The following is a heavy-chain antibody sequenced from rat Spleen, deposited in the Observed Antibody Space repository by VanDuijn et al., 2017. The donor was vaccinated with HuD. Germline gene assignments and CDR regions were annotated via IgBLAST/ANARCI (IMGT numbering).Heavy chain of an antibody. CDR1: GFTFSNYY. CDR2: ITSGGINT. Sequence: EVQLVESGGGLVQPGRSLKLSCAASGFTFSNYYMAWVRQAPTKGLEWVAYITSGGINTNYRDSVKGRFTISRDNAKSTQYLHMDRLRSEDTATYYCARASWDDFDYWGQGVMVTVSS. J-gene: IGHJ2*01. CDR3: ARASWDDFDY. V-gene: IGHV5-25*01. D-gene: IGHD1-12*01.